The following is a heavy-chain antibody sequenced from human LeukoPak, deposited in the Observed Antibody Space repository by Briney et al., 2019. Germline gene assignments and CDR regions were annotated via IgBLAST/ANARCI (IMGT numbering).Heavy chain of an antibody. CDR3: ARIPNSSSWVANDNWFDP. CDR2: IYSGGST. D-gene: IGHD6-13*01. V-gene: IGHV3-53*04. J-gene: IGHJ5*02. CDR1: GFTFSSYA. Sequence: GGSLRLSCAASGFTFSSYAMSWVRQAPGKGLEWVSVIYSGGSTYYADSVKGRFTISRHNSKNTLYLQMNSLRAEDTAVYYCARIPNSSSWVANDNWFDPWGQGTLVTVSS.